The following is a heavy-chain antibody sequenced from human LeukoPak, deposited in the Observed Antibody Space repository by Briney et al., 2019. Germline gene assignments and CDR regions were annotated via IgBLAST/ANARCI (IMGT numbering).Heavy chain of an antibody. CDR1: GGTFSNYA. CDR2: IIPIFGTA. D-gene: IGHD2-2*01. CDR3: ARVAFTGIVVPLPYY. J-gene: IGHJ4*02. Sequence: SVKVSCKASGGTFSNYAISWVRQAPGQGLEWMGGIIPIFGTAKYAQKFQGRVTMTRDTSTSTVYMELSSLRSEDTAVYYCARVAFTGIVVPLPYYWGQGTLVTVSS. V-gene: IGHV1-69*05.